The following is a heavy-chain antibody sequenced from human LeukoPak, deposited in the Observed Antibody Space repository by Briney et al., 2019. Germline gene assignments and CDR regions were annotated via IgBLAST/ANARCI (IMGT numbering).Heavy chain of an antibody. J-gene: IGHJ4*02. Sequence: GGSLRLSCAASGFTFSSYAMSWVRQAPGKGLEWVSAISGSGGSTYYADSVKGRFTISRDNSKNTLYLQMNSLRAEDTAVYYCARGSRDGYKPHVLGYWGQGTLVTVSS. D-gene: IGHD5-24*01. CDR2: ISGSGGST. CDR1: GFTFSSYA. CDR3: ARGSRDGYKPHVLGY. V-gene: IGHV3-23*01.